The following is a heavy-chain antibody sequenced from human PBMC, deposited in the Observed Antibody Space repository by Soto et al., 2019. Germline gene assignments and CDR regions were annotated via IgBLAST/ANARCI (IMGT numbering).Heavy chain of an antibody. D-gene: IGHD3-3*01. CDR2: INPATGAA. CDR1: GYPVTAYY. J-gene: IGHJ3*02. CDR3: ARGGAVGVAGSAAFDM. V-gene: IGHV1-2*02. Sequence: QLHLVQSGAVVKKPGASVTVSCSASGYPVTAYYMHWVRQAPGRGLEWMGGINPATGAAKYTQTFQGRVTLTRDTSTSTGFRELSGRTSEDTAVFYCARGGAVGVAGSAAFDMWGQGTLVTVSS.